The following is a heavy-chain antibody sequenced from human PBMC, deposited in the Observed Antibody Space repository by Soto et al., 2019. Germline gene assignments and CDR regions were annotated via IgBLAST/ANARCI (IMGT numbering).Heavy chain of an antibody. CDR1: GGTFSSYA. V-gene: IGHV1-69*13. D-gene: IGHD5-18*01. J-gene: IGHJ6*02. CDR2: IIPIFGTA. CDR3: ARGPLRGYSYGYDAYYYYYYGMDV. Sequence: SVKVSCKASGGTFSSYAISWVRQAPGQGLEWMGGIIPIFGTANYAQKFQGRVTITADESTSTAYMELSSLRSEDTAVYYCARGPLRGYSYGYDAYYYYYYGMDVWGQGTTVTVSS.